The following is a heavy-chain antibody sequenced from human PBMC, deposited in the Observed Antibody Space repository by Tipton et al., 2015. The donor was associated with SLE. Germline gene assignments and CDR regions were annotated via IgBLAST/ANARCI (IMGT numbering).Heavy chain of an antibody. CDR1: GFSFSNYW. J-gene: IGHJ5*02. Sequence: SLRLSCAASGFSFSNYWMHWVRQAPGKGLVWVSHINSDGSTTTYADSVKGRFTISRDNAKNTVYLQMNSLRADDTAVYHCTRDNRRGRFDPWGQGTLVTVSS. CDR2: INSDGSTT. CDR3: TRDNRRGRFDP. V-gene: IGHV3-74*01.